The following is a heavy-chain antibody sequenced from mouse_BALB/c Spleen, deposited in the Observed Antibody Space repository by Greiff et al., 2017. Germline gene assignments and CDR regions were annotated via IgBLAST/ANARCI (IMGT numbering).Heavy chain of an antibody. CDR1: GFTFSSFG. V-gene: IGHV5-17*02. CDR3: ARSWDRVYYFDY. CDR2: ISSGSSTI. Sequence: DVHLVESGGGLVQPGGSRKLSCAASGFTFSSFGMHWVRQAPEKGLEWVAYISSGSSTIYYADTVKGRFTISRDNPKNTLFLQMTSLRSEDTAMYYCARSWDRVYYFDYWGQGTTLTVSS. D-gene: IGHD3-3*01. J-gene: IGHJ2*01.